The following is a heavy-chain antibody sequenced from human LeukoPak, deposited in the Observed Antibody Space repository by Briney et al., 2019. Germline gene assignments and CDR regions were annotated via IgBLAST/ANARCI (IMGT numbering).Heavy chain of an antibody. CDR1: GYTFTSYY. Sequence: ASVKVSCKASGYTFTSYYMHWVRQAPGQGLEWMGIINPSGGSTSYAQKFQGRVTMTRDTSTSTVYMELSSLRSEDTAVYYCARGYYYDSSSPDAFDIWGQGTMVTVSS. CDR2: INPSGGST. V-gene: IGHV1-46*01. J-gene: IGHJ3*02. CDR3: ARGYYYDSSSPDAFDI. D-gene: IGHD3-22*01.